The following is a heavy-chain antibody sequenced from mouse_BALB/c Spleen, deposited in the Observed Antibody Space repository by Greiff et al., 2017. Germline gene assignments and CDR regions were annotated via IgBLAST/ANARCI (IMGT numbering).Heavy chain of an antibody. CDR1: GYTFTSYW. V-gene: IGHV1-7*01. Sequence: SGAELAKPGASVKMSCKASGYTFTSYWMHWVKQRPGQGLEWIGYINPSTGYTEYNQKFKDKATLTADKSSSTAYMQLSSLTSEDSAVYYCARSGDTYFDVWGAGTTVTVSS. J-gene: IGHJ1*01. CDR3: ARSGDTYFDV. CDR2: INPSTGYT. D-gene: IGHD3-1*01.